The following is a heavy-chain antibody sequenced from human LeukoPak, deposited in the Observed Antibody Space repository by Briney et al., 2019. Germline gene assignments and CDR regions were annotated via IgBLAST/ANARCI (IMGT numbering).Heavy chain of an antibody. V-gene: IGHV4-34*01. CDR3: AIGSDGHDY. CDR1: GGSFSGYY. Sequence: PSETLSLTCGVYGGSFSGYYWSWIRQPPGKGLEWIGEINHSGSTNYNPSLKSRVTISADTSKNHFPLKVTSVTAADTAVYYCAIGSDGHDYWGQGILVTVSS. D-gene: IGHD3-10*01. CDR2: INHSGST. J-gene: IGHJ4*02.